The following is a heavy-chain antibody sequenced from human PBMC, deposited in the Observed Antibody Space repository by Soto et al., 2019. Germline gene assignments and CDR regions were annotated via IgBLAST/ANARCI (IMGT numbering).Heavy chain of an antibody. D-gene: IGHD2-15*01. CDR1: GLTFSGSA. V-gene: IGHV3-73*01. Sequence: RSVRLTSAAAGLTFSGSAMHWVPQASGKGLEWVGRIRSKANSYATAYAASVKGRFTISRDDSKNTAYLQMNSLKTEDTAVYYCTRRYCSGGSCYSGFDYWGQGT. CDR2: IRSKANSYAT. J-gene: IGHJ4*02. CDR3: TRRYCSGGSCYSGFDY.